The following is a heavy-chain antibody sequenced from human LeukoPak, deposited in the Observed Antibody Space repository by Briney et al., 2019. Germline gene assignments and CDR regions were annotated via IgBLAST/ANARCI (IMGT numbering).Heavy chain of an antibody. CDR3: ARALVVVAATLLDYWFDP. D-gene: IGHD2-15*01. Sequence: ASVKVSCKASGYTFTSYDINWVRQATGQGLEWMGWMNPNSGNTGYAQKFQGRATMTRNTSISTAYMELSSLRSEDTAVYYCARALVVVAATLLDYWFDPWGQGTLVTVSS. CDR1: GYTFTSYD. CDR2: MNPNSGNT. V-gene: IGHV1-8*01. J-gene: IGHJ5*02.